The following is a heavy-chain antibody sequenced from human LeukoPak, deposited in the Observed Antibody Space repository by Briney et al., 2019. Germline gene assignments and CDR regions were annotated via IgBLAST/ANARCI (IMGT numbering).Heavy chain of an antibody. CDR3: ASDLASTGL. Sequence: PSETLSLTCTVSGGSISTYYWTWIRQPPGKGLEWIGYIYHSGSTKYNPSLQSRVTMSMDTSQNQFSMKLTSVTAADTGVYYCASDLASTGLWGQGTLVTVSS. J-gene: IGHJ4*02. V-gene: IGHV4-59*01. CDR2: IYHSGST. D-gene: IGHD2-8*02. CDR1: GGSISTYY.